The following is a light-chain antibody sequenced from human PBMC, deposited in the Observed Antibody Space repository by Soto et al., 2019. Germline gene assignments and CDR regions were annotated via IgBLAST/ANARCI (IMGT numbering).Light chain of an antibody. CDR3: SSYACSSNV. CDR2: EVN. CDR1: SSDVGGYNY. V-gene: IGLV2-8*01. Sequence: QSVLTQPPSASGSPGQSVAISCTGTSSDVGGYNYVSWYQQHPGKAPKLMIYEVNKRPSGVPDRFSGSKSGNTASLTVSGLQAEYEADYYCSSYACSSNVFGTGTKVTVL. J-gene: IGLJ1*01.